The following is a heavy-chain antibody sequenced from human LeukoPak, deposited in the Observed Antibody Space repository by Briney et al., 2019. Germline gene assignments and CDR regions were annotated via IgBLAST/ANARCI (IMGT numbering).Heavy chain of an antibody. CDR2: IRSKAYGGTT. CDR1: GFTFGDYA. CDR3: TRVGAAGDFDY. D-gene: IGHD3-10*01. Sequence: GSLRLSCTASGFTFGDYAMSWFRQAPGKGLEWVGFIRSKAYGGTTEYAASVKGRFTISRDDSKSTAYLQMNSLKTEDTAVYYCTRVGAAGDFDYWGQGTLVTVSS. V-gene: IGHV3-49*03. J-gene: IGHJ4*02.